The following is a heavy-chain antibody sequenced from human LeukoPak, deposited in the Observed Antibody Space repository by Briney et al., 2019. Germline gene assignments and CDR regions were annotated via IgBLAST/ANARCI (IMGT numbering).Heavy chain of an antibody. J-gene: IGHJ4*02. CDR1: GFTFSSYS. CDR3: ARDQSSSWYGFSISYYFDY. D-gene: IGHD6-13*01. CDR2: ISTSSGYI. V-gene: IGHV3-21*01. Sequence: GGSLRLSCAASGFTFSSYSMNWVRQAPGKGLEWVSSISTSSGYIYYADSVKGRFTISRDNAKNSLYLQMNSLRAEDTAVYYCARDQSSSWYGFSISYYFDYWGQGTLVTVSS.